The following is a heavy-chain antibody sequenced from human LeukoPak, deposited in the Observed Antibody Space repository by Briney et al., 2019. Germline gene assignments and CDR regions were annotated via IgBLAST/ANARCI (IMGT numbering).Heavy chain of an antibody. CDR1: GGTFSSYA. CDR3: ARERQLVLIG. Sequence: ASVKVSCKASGGTFSSYAISWVRQAPGQGLEWMGIINPSGGSTSYAQKFQGRVTMTRDTSTSTVYMELSSLRSEDTAVYYCARERQLVLIGWGQGTLVTVSS. CDR2: INPSGGST. J-gene: IGHJ4*02. D-gene: IGHD6-6*01. V-gene: IGHV1-46*03.